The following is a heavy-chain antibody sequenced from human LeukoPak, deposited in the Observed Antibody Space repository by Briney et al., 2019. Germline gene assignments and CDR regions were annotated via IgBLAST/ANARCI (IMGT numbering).Heavy chain of an antibody. J-gene: IGHJ4*02. Sequence: GGSLRLSCAASGFTFDDYAMHWVRQAPGKGLEWVSVIDSGGSTYYADSVKGRFTISRDNSKNMLYLQMNSLRADDTAVYYCARTYYYDSSGYFFWGQGTLVTVSS. D-gene: IGHD3-22*01. V-gene: IGHV3-53*01. CDR1: GFTFDDYA. CDR2: IDSGGST. CDR3: ARTYYYDSSGYFF.